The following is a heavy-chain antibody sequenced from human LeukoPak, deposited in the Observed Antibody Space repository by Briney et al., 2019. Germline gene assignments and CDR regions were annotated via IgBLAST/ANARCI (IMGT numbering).Heavy chain of an antibody. V-gene: IGHV5-51*01. CDR2: IYPGDSDT. D-gene: IGHD3-22*01. CDR3: ARRAYYYDSSGYLYAFDI. CDR1: GYSFTSYW. J-gene: IGHJ3*02. Sequence: NPGESLKISCKGSGYSFTSYWIGWVRQMPGKGLEWMGIIYPGDSDTRYSPSFQGQVTISADKSISTAYLQWSSLKASDTAMYYCARRAYYYDSSGYLYAFDIWGQGTMVTVSS.